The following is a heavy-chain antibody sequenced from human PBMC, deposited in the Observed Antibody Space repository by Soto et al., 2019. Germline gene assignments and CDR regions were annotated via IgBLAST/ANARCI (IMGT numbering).Heavy chain of an antibody. CDR1: GFTFSDYY. D-gene: IGHD5-12*01. CDR3: ARDQGGYSGYDRYYYYYYYMDV. V-gene: IGHV3-11*01. J-gene: IGHJ6*03. CDR2: ISSSGSTI. Sequence: QVQLVESGGGLVKPGGSLRLSCAASGFTFSDYYMSWIRQAPGKGLEWVSYISSSGSTIYYADSVKGRFTISRDNAKNSLYLQMNSLRAEDTAVYYCARDQGGYSGYDRYYYYYYYMDVWGKGTTVTVSS.